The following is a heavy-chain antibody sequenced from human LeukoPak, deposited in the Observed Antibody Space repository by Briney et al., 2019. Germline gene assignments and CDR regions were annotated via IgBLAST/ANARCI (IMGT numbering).Heavy chain of an antibody. J-gene: IGHJ5*02. CDR1: GGSISRRTYY. CDR2: IYYSGNT. V-gene: IGHV4-39*01. D-gene: IGHD4-11*01. Sequence: SETQSLTCTVSGGSISRRTYYWGWIRQPPGKGLAWIGSIYYSGNTYSNPTLRSRVTISVDTSKNQFSLRLNSVTATDTAVYYCARLDYSNFWFDPWGQGTLVTVSS. CDR3: ARLDYSNFWFDP.